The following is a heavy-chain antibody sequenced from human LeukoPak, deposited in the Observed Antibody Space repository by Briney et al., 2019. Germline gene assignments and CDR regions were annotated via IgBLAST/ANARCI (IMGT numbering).Heavy chain of an antibody. CDR2: ISYSGST. CDR3: ARGQAALWFGEL. CDR1: GGSVSSGSDY. Sequence: SETLSLTCTVSGGSVSSGSDYWSWIREPPGKGLEWIGHISYSGSTNYNPSLKSRVTISLDTSKNQLSLKLSSVTTADTAVYYCARGQAALWFGELWGQGTLVTVSS. V-gene: IGHV4-61*01. J-gene: IGHJ4*02. D-gene: IGHD3-10*01.